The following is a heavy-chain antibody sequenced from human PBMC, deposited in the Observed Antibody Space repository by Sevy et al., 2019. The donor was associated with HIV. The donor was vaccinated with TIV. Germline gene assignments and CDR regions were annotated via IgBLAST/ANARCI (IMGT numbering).Heavy chain of an antibody. V-gene: IGHV3-23*01. CDR3: ASKGGSRPNDAFDT. Sequence: GGSLRLSCAASGFTFSNYAMNWVRQAPGKGLEWVSGISGSGGSGDKTNYADSVKGRFTISRDDSKNSLYLQMNSLRAEDTAVYYCASKGGSRPNDAFDTWGQGTMVTVSS. CDR1: GFTFSNYA. D-gene: IGHD3-10*01. CDR2: ISGSGGSGDKT. J-gene: IGHJ3*02.